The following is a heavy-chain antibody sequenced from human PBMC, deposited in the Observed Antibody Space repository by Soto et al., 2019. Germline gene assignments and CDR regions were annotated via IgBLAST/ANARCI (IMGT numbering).Heavy chain of an antibody. CDR1: GFTFSSYA. J-gene: IGHJ6*02. CDR3: AKSQYCSGGSCYSGRPLDYYYYGMDV. Sequence: GGSLRLSCAASGFTFSSYAMSWVRQAPGKGLEWVSAISGSGGSTYYADSVKGRFTISRDNSKNTLYLQMNSLRAEDTAVYYCAKSQYCSGGSCYSGRPLDYYYYGMDVWGQGTTVTVSS. CDR2: ISGSGGST. D-gene: IGHD2-15*01. V-gene: IGHV3-23*01.